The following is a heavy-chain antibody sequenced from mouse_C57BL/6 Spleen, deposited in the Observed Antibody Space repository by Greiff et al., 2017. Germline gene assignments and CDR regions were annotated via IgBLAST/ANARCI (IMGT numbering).Heavy chain of an antibody. CDR2: FAPNSGGT. CDR1: GYTFTSYW. J-gene: IGHJ4*01. V-gene: IGHV1-72*01. D-gene: IGHD1-1*01. CDR3: ARPYEGYAMDD. Sequence: QVQLQQPGAELVKPGASVKLSCKASGYTFTSYWMHWVKQRPGRGLEWIGRFAPNSGGTKSNEKFKSKATLTVDKPSSTAYMQLSSLTSEDSAVYYCARPYEGYAMDDWGQGTSVTVSS.